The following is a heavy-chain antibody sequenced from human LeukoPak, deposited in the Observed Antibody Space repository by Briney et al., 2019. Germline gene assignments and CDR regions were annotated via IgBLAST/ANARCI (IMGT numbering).Heavy chain of an antibody. CDR3: ARISPTGERYYYFGMDV. CDR2: IKQDGSEK. D-gene: IGHD1-26*01. Sequence: QTGGSLRLSCAASGFTFSSYWMSWVRQAPGKGLEWVANIKQDGSEKQYVDSVKGRFTISRDNSKNTLYLQMNSLRAEDTAVYFCARISPTGERYYYFGMDVWGQGTTVTVSS. CDR1: GFTFSSYW. J-gene: IGHJ6*02. V-gene: IGHV3-7*01.